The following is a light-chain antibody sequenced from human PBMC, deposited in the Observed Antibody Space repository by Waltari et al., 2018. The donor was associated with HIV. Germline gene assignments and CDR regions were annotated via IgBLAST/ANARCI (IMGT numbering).Light chain of an antibody. CDR3: STWEDSLKDVL. CDR2: RDN. V-gene: IGLV1-47*01. Sequence: QSALTQPPSASGTPGQRVTISCSGSSSNVGRNAVYWYQKFPGSAPQLVIYRDNQLPPGVPSRCSGAKSGAAASLAISGLRSEDGADFCCSTWEDSLKDVLFGGGTKLTVL. J-gene: IGLJ2*01. CDR1: SSNVGRNA.